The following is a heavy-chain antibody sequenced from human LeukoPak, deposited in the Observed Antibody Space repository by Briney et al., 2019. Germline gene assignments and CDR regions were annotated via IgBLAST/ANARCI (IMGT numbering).Heavy chain of an antibody. Sequence: SETLSLTCTVSGGSISSYYWSWIRQPPGKGLEWIGYIYYSGSTNYNPSLKSRVTISVDTSKNQFSLKLSSVTAADTAVYYCAREAISRSFDYWGQGTLVTVSS. D-gene: IGHD3-9*01. CDR2: IYYSGST. V-gene: IGHV4-59*01. CDR3: AREAISRSFDY. CDR1: GGSISSYY. J-gene: IGHJ4*02.